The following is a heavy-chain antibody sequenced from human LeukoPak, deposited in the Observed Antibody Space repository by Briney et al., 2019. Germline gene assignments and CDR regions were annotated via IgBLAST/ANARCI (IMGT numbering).Heavy chain of an antibody. V-gene: IGHV3-48*01. J-gene: IGHJ4*02. CDR1: GFTFSSYS. D-gene: IGHD3-22*01. CDR2: ISSSSSTI. Sequence: GGSLRLSCAASGFTFSSYSMNWVRQAPGKGLEWVSYISSSSSTIFYADSVKGRFTISRDNSKNTLYLQMNSLRAEDTAVYYCARDLTYYDSSGYGHWGQGTLVTASS. CDR3: ARDLTYYDSSGYGH.